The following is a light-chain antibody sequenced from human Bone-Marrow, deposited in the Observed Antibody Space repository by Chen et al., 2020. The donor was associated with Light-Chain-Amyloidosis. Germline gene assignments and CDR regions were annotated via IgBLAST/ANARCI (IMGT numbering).Light chain of an antibody. CDR3: SSYTITNTLV. Sequence: QSALTQPAPVSGSPGQSMTISCTGTSSDVGGDNHVSWYQQHPDKAPKLMIYEVTHRPSWVPDRFSGSKSDNTASLTISGLQTEAEADYFCSSYTITNTLVFGSGTRVTVL. CDR2: EVT. V-gene: IGLV2-14*01. J-gene: IGLJ1*01. CDR1: SSDVGGDNH.